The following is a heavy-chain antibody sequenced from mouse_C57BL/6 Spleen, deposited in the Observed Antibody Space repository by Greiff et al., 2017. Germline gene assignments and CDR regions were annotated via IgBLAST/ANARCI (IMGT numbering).Heavy chain of an antibody. J-gene: IGHJ4*01. CDR3: ARQDYYGCSYGDAMDY. CDR1: GFTFSDYG. Sequence: EVMLVESGGGLVKPGGSLKLSCAASGFTFSDYGMHWVRQAPEKGLEWVAYISSGSSTIYYADTVKGRFTISRDNAKNTLFLQMTSLRSEDTAMYDCARQDYYGCSYGDAMDYWGQGTSVTVSS. D-gene: IGHD1-1*01. CDR2: ISSGSSTI. V-gene: IGHV5-17*01.